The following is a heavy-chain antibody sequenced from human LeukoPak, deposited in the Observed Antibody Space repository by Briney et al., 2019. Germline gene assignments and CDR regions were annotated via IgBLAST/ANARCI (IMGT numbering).Heavy chain of an antibody. J-gene: IGHJ6*03. CDR1: GGSFSGYY. D-gene: IGHD3-10*01. CDR2: INHSGST. V-gene: IGHV4-34*01. CDR3: ARGGGSGSYLYYYYYMDV. Sequence: SETLSLTCAVYGGSFSGYYWSWIRQPPGKGLEWIGEINHSGSTNYNPSLKSRVTISVDTSKNQFSLKLSSVTAADTAVYYCARGGGSGSYLYYYYYMDVWGKGTTVTISS.